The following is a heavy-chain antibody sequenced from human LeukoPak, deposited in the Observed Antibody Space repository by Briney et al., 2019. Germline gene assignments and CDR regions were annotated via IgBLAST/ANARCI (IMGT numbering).Heavy chain of an antibody. Sequence: PGGSLRLSCAASGFTFSSYAMSWVRQAPGKGLEWVSAISGSGGSTYYADSVKGRFTISRDNSKNTLYLQMNSLRAEDTAVYYCANGGHYDFWSGYYPSPPDAFDIWGQGTMVTVSS. CDR1: GFTFSSYA. CDR3: ANGGHYDFWSGYYPSPPDAFDI. J-gene: IGHJ3*02. V-gene: IGHV3-23*01. CDR2: ISGSGGST. D-gene: IGHD3-3*01.